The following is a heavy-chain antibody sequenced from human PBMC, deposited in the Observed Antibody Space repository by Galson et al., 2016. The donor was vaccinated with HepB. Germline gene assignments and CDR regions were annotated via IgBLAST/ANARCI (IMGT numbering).Heavy chain of an antibody. CDR2: IYPGDSDS. Sequence: QSGAEVKKPGESLKISCKGSGYSFTSYWIGWVRQMPGKGLEWMGIIYPGDSDSRYSPSFQGQVTFSAFKSISAAFLQWSSLKASDTARYYCARRMRYSSSAFDYWGQGTLVTVSS. V-gene: IGHV5-51*01. CDR3: ARRMRYSSSAFDY. J-gene: IGHJ4*02. CDR1: GYSFTSYW. D-gene: IGHD6-6*01.